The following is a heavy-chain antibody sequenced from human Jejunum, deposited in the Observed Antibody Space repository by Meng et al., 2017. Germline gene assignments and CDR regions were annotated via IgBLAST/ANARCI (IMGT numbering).Heavy chain of an antibody. CDR3: AKSRPITMTLVVSPDIDY. V-gene: IGHV3-23*01. CDR1: GFTFSRFA. CDR2: ISGNGLST. J-gene: IGHJ4*02. D-gene: IGHD3-22*01. Sequence: GESLKISCAASGFTFSRFAMSWVRQAPGKGLEWVSGISGNGLSTYYADSVKGRFTISSESSKNTLYLQMNSLRAEDTAVYYCAKSRPITMTLVVSPDIDYWGQGTLVTVSS.